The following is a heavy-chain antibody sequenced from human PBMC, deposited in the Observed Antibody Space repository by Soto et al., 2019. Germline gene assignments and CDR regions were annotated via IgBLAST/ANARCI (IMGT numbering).Heavy chain of an antibody. D-gene: IGHD5-12*01. CDR2: ISYDGSNK. CDR1: GFTFSSYG. J-gene: IGHJ4*02. Sequence: GGSLRLSCAASGFTFSSYGMHWVRQAPGKGLGWVAVISYDGSNKYYADSVKGRFTISRDNSKNTLYLQMNSLRAEDTAVYYCAKGPPLQYSGYESAFDYWGQGTLVTVSS. V-gene: IGHV3-30*18. CDR3: AKGPPLQYSGYESAFDY.